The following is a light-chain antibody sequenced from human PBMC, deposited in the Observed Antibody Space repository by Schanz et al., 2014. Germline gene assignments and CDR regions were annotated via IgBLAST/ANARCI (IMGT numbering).Light chain of an antibody. J-gene: IGLJ3*02. CDR1: SSDVGDYNY. CDR2: DVS. Sequence: QSALTQPPSASGSPGQSVTISCTGTSSDVGDYNYVSWYQQHPGKAPKLMIYDVSKRPSGVPDRFSGSKSGNTASLTISDLQAEDEADYYCSSFTTSSAPGVFGGGTKLTVL. V-gene: IGLV2-8*01. CDR3: SSFTTSSAPGV.